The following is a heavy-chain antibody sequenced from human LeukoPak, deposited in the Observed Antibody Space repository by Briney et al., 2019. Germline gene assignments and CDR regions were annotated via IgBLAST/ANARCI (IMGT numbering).Heavy chain of an antibody. Sequence: SETLSLTCTDSGGSISSSSYYWGWIRQPPGKGLEWIGSIYYSGSTHYNPSLKSRVTISVDTSKEQFSLKLSSVTAADTAVYYCASSPQDFWSGYYTNYFDYWGQGTLVTVSS. CDR2: IYYSGST. J-gene: IGHJ4*02. CDR1: GGSISSSSYY. CDR3: ASSPQDFWSGYYTNYFDY. D-gene: IGHD3-3*01. V-gene: IGHV4-39*01.